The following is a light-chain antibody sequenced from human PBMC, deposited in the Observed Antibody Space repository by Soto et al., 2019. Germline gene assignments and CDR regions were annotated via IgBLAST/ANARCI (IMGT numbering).Light chain of an antibody. CDR1: HSISNW. J-gene: IGKJ1*01. CDR3: QQYHSYPWT. CDR2: KAS. V-gene: IGKV1-5*03. Sequence: DIQMTQSPSTLSASVGDRVTITCRASHSISNWLAWYQQKPGKAPNLLIYKASRLGSGVPSRFSGTGSGTEFTLTISSLQPEDFATYYCQQYHSYPWTFGQGTKVDIK.